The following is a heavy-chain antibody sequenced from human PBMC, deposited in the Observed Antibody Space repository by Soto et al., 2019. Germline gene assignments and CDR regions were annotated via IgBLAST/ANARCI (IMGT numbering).Heavy chain of an antibody. CDR1: GFTFSSYW. D-gene: IGHD3-10*01. V-gene: IGHV3-74*01. CDR2: INSDGSST. Sequence: PGGSLRLSCAASGFTFSSYWMHWVRQAPGKGLVWVSRINSDGSSTSYADSVKGRFTISRDNAKNTLYLQMNSLRAEDTAVYYCAREILLWFGGDTNWFDPWGQGTLVTVSS. CDR3: AREILLWFGGDTNWFDP. J-gene: IGHJ5*02.